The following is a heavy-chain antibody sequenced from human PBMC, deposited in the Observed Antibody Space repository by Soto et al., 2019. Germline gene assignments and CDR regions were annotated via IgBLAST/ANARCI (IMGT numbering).Heavy chain of an antibody. J-gene: IGHJ4*02. CDR2: ISSSSSYI. CDR3: ARGGGIWGSYRYFDY. Sequence: EVQLVESGGGLVKPGGSLRLSCAASGFTFSSYSMNWVRQAPGKGLEWVSSISSSSSYIYYADSVKGRFTISRDNDKNSLYLQMNSLRAEDTAVYYCARGGGIWGSYRYFDYWGQGTLVTVSS. CDR1: GFTFSSYS. D-gene: IGHD3-16*02. V-gene: IGHV3-21*01.